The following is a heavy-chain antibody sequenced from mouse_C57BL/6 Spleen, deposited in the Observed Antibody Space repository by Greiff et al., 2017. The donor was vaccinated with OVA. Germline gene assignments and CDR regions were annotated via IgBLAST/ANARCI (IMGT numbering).Heavy chain of an antibody. J-gene: IGHJ2*01. CDR2: ISNGGGST. CDR1: GFTFSDYY. CDR3: ARRGDYDDYFDY. D-gene: IGHD2-4*01. Sequence: EVKLVESGGGLVQPGGSLKLSCAASGFTFSDYYMYWVRQTPEKRLEWVAYISNGGGSTYYPDTVKGRFTISRDNAKNTLYLQMSRLKSEDTAMYYCARRGDYDDYFDYWGQGTTLTVSS. V-gene: IGHV5-12*01.